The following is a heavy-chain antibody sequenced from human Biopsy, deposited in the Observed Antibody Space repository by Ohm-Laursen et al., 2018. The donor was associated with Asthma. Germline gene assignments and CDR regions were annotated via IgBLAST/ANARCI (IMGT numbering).Heavy chain of an antibody. CDR2: IIPIFGTT. D-gene: IGHD1-7*01. CDR3: ARDPHNSYLASLRTKFNYYYYGMDV. V-gene: IGHV1-69*01. Sequence: SSVKVSCKASGGTFSRYAISWVRQAPGQGPEWMGGIIPIFGTTNYAQKFQGRVTITADESTSTAYMELSSLRSEDTAVYYCARDPHNSYLASLRTKFNYYYYGMDVWGQGTTVTVSS. J-gene: IGHJ6*02. CDR1: GGTFSRYA.